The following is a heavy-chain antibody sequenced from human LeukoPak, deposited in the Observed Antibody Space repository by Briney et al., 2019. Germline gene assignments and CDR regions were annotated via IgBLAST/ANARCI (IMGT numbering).Heavy chain of an antibody. D-gene: IGHD1-1*01. CDR2: INHSGST. V-gene: IGHV4-34*01. CDR1: GGSFSGYY. Sequence: SETLSLTCAVYGGSFSGYYWSWIRQHPGKGLEWIGEINHSGSTNYNPSLKSRVTISVDTSKNQFSLKLSSATAADTAVYYCARRGVQLERRRSGAFDIWGQGTMVTVSS. J-gene: IGHJ3*02. CDR3: ARRGVQLERRRSGAFDI.